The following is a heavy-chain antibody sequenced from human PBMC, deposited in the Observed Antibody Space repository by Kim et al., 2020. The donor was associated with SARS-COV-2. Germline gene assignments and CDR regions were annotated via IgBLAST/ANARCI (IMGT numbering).Heavy chain of an antibody. V-gene: IGHV3-74*01. D-gene: IGHD1-1*01. CDR2: IKVEGSKT. CDR3: TRGWKNAFDF. J-gene: IGHJ4*02. CDR1: GFSFSNYW. Sequence: GGSLRLSCVPSGFSFSNYWMHWVRLAPGEGLEWVSRIKVEGSKTYYVDSVRGRFTISRDNAKNSLILQMNSLRDDDTGVYYCTRGWKNAFDFWGLGILGT.